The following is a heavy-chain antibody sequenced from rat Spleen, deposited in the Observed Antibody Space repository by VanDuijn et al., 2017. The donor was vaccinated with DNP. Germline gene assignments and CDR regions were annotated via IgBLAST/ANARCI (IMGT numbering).Heavy chain of an antibody. CDR1: GFTFSDYA. CDR2: ISYDGGIT. CDR3: TTEGQLGITWFAY. V-gene: IGHV5-20*01. J-gene: IGHJ3*01. D-gene: IGHD1-10*01. Sequence: EVQLVESGGGLVQPGGSLKLSCAASGFTFSDYALAWVRQAPTKGLEWVAYISYDGGITNYGDSVKGRFTISRDNAKSTLYLQMDSLRSEDTAMYYCTTEGQLGITWFAYWGQGTLVTVSS.